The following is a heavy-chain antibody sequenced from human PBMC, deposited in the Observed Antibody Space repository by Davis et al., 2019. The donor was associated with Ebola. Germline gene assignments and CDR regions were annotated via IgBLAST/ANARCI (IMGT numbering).Heavy chain of an antibody. V-gene: IGHV6-1*01. Sequence: HSQTLSLTCAISGDSVSSGGWNWIRQSPSRGLEWLGRTYYSSKWYNDYAVSVKSRITINPDTSKNQFSLQLNSVIPEDTALYYCARGWLRAGMDVWGEGTTVTVPS. CDR1: GDSVSSGG. D-gene: IGHD5-18*01. CDR3: ARGWLRAGMDV. CDR2: TYYSSKWYN. J-gene: IGHJ6*04.